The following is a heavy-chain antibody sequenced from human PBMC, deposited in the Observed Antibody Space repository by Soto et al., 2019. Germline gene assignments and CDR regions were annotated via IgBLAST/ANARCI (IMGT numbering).Heavy chain of an antibody. CDR1: GFTFSSYA. D-gene: IGHD1-26*01. CDR3: AKGYLGATLPYGMDV. Sequence: SLRLSCAASGFTFSSYAMSWVRQAPGKGLEWVSAISGSGGSTYYADSVKGRFTISRDNSKNTLYLQMNSLRAEDTAVYYCAKGYLGATLPYGMDVWGQGTTVTVSS. V-gene: IGHV3-23*01. CDR2: ISGSGGST. J-gene: IGHJ6*02.